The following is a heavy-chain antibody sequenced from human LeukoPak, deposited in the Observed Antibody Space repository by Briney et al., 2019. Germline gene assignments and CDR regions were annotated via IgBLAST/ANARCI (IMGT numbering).Heavy chain of an antibody. V-gene: IGHV4-34*01. CDR3: ASGSPSWIQLWYYGMDV. J-gene: IGHJ6*02. Sequence: SETLSLTCAVYGGSFSGYYWSWIRQPPGKGLEWIGEINHSGSTNYNPSLKSRVTISVDTSKNQFSLKLSSVTAADTAVYYCASGSPSWIQLWYYGMDVWGQGTTVTVPS. CDR2: INHSGST. D-gene: IGHD5-18*01. CDR1: GGSFSGYY.